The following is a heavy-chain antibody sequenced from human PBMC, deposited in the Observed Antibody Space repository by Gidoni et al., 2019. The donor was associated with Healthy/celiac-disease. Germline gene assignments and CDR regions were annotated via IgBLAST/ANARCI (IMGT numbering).Heavy chain of an antibody. Sequence: VQLLESGGSLVQPGGSLILSCAASGFHFSSYAMIWVRQAPGKGLDGVSAISGSGGSTDYADSVKGRVTISRDNSKNTLYLQMNRLRAEDMAVNYCAKSYSSSWSNWFDTWGQGTLVTGSS. CDR1: GFHFSSYA. V-gene: IGHV3-23*01. D-gene: IGHD6-13*01. CDR2: ISGSGGST. J-gene: IGHJ5*02. CDR3: AKSYSSSWSNWFDT.